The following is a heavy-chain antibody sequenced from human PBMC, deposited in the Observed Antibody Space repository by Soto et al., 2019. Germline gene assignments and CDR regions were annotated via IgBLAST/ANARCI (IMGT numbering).Heavy chain of an antibody. D-gene: IGHD6-19*01. CDR2: IYYSGST. CDR1: GGSISSSSYY. V-gene: IGHV4-39*01. CDR3: ARTYSSGWYGRAFDI. J-gene: IGHJ3*02. Sequence: SETLSLTXTVSGGSISSSSYYWGWLSQPPGKGLEWIGSIYYSGSTYYNPSLKSRVTISVDTSKNQFSLKLSSVTAADTAVYYCARTYSSGWYGRAFDIWGQGTMVTVSS.